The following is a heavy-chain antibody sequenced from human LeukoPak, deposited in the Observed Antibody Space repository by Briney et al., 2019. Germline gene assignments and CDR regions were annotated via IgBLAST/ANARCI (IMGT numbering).Heavy chain of an antibody. CDR3: ARVPSATIFGVVIKVYFDY. V-gene: IGHV3-21*01. CDR2: ISNSSRYI. CDR1: IFTFNSYS. J-gene: IGHJ4*02. Sequence: GGSLTLSCAPSIFTFNSYSMNWVRHATGGGLEWVSSISNSSRYIFYADSVEGRFTIYRQHDKHSLYLQKNSLRAEDPAVYDCARVPSATIFGVVIKVYFDYWGRGTVVSVSS. D-gene: IGHD3-3*01.